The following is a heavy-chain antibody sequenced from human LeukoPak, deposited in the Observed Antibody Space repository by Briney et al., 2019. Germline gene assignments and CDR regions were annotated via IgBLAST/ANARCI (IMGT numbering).Heavy chain of an antibody. D-gene: IGHD3-16*01. J-gene: IGHJ4*02. Sequence: GGSLRLSCAASGFTFSSYWMSWVRQAPGKGLEWVANIKQDGSEKYYVDSVKGRFTISRDNAKNSLYLQMNSLRAEDTAVYYCARVFALWSSPQVDYWGQGTLVTVSS. CDR1: GFTFSSYW. CDR2: IKQDGSEK. V-gene: IGHV3-7*01. CDR3: ARVFALWSSPQVDY.